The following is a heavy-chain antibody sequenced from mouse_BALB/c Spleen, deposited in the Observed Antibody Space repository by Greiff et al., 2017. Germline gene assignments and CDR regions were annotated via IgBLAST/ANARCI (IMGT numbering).Heavy chain of an antibody. J-gene: IGHJ4*01. CDR1: GFTFNTYA. V-gene: IGHV10-1*02. D-gene: IGHD1-2*01. CDR2: IRSKSNNYAT. Sequence: DVMLVESGGGLVQPKGSLKLSCAASGFTFNTYAMNWVRQAPGKGLEWVARIRSKSNNYATYYADSVKDRFTISRDDSQSMLYLQMNNLKTEDTAMYYCVRHGDYGYESPYAMDYWGQGTSVTVSS. CDR3: VRHGDYGYESPYAMDY.